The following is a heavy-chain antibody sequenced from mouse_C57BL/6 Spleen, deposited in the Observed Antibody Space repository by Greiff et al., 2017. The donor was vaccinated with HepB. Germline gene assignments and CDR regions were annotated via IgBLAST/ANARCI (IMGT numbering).Heavy chain of an antibody. Sequence: EVHLVESGGGLVQPGGSLKLSCAASGFTFSDYGMAWVRQAPRKGPEWVAFISNLAYSIYYADTVTGRFTISRENAKNTLYLEMSSLRSEDTAMYYCARHRDTTVVADYAMDYWGQGTSVTVSS. CDR3: ARHRDTTVVADYAMDY. V-gene: IGHV5-15*01. CDR2: ISNLAYSI. D-gene: IGHD1-1*01. J-gene: IGHJ4*01. CDR1: GFTFSDYG.